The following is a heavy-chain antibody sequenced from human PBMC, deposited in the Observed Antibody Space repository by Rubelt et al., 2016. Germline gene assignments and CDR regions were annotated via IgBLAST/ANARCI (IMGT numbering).Heavy chain of an antibody. CDR2: ISGTSGTI. CDR1: GFTFSAYW. D-gene: IGHD1-26*01. Sequence: GGGLVQPGGSLRLSCVASGFTFSAYWMGWVSQAPGKGLEWVSYISGTSGTIDYADTVKGRFTVSRENSKNSLYLQVNSLRADDTAVYYCARALGQFSYFDYWGQGILVTVSS. J-gene: IGHJ4*02. CDR3: ARALGQFSYFDY. V-gene: IGHV3-48*04.